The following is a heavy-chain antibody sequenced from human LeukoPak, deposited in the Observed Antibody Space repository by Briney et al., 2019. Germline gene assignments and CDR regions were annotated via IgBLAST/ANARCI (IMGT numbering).Heavy chain of an antibody. CDR3: ARDMWQQFDWFDP. V-gene: IGHV1-2*02. D-gene: IGHD6-13*01. Sequence: ASVKVSCKASGYTFTGYYMHWVRQAPGQGLEWMGWINPNSGSTNSAESFQGRVTMTRDSSISTVYLELTRLTSDDTAVYYCARDMWQQFDWFDPWGQGTLVTVSS. CDR1: GYTFTGYY. CDR2: INPNSGST. J-gene: IGHJ5*02.